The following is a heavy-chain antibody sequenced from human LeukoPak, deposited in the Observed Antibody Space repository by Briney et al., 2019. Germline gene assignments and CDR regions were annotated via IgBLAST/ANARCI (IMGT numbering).Heavy chain of an antibody. CDR2: ISAYNGNT. CDR1: GYTFTSYG. J-gene: IGHJ3*02. V-gene: IGHV1-18*01. CDR3: ATSWGGLELRIDEAFDI. D-gene: IGHD1-7*01. Sequence: ASVKVSCKASGYTFTSYGISWVRQAPGQGLEWMGWISAYNGNTNYAQKLQGRVTMTEDTSTDTAYMELSSLRSEDTAVYYCATSWGGLELRIDEAFDIWGQGTMVTVSS.